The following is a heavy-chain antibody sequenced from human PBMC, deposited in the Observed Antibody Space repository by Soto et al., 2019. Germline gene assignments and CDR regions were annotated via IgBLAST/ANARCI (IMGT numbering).Heavy chain of an antibody. CDR1: GGSISSTNW. V-gene: IGHV4-4*02. Sequence: SETLSLTXAVSGGSISSTNWWSWVRRPPGKGLEWIGEIYHSGSTNYNPSFKSRVTISVDTSKKQFSLKLSSVTAADTAVYYCARESLPAAIRYFYYGMDVWGQGTTVTVSS. D-gene: IGHD2-2*01. CDR2: IYHSGST. J-gene: IGHJ6*02. CDR3: ARESLPAAIRYFYYGMDV.